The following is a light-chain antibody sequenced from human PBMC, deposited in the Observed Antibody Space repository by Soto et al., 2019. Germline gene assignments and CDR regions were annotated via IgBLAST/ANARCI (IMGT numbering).Light chain of an antibody. V-gene: IGKV1-5*03. CDR2: KAS. CDR3: QQYNSYSPT. J-gene: IGKJ1*01. Sequence: DIQLTQSPSFLSASVGDRVTIACRASQGISSYLAWYQQKPGKAPKLLIHKASSLQSGVPSRFSGSGSGTDFTLTISSLHPDDFATYYCQQYNSYSPTFGQGTKVDIK. CDR1: QGISSY.